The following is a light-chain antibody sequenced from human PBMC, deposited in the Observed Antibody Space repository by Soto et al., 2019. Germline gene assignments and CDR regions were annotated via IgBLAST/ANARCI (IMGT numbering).Light chain of an antibody. CDR1: QSISSW. CDR2: KAS. V-gene: IGKV1-5*03. Sequence: DIQMTQSPSTLSASVGDRVTITCRASQSISSWLAWFQQKAGKAPKLLIYKASSLDSGVPSRFSGSGSGTEFTLTSSSLQPDDFETYYCQQYNNYPRTFGQGTKVEIK. J-gene: IGKJ1*01. CDR3: QQYNNYPRT.